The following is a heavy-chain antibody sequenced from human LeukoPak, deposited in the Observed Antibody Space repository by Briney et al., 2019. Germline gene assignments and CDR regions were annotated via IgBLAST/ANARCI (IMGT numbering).Heavy chain of an antibody. D-gene: IGHD2-21*02. CDR3: ARDSRCGGDCYYFDS. CDR2: IWYDGSNK. CDR1: GFTFSSYG. Sequence: PGGSLRLSCAASGFTFSSYGMHWVRQAPGKGLEWVAVIWYDGSNKYYADSVKGRFTISRDNSKNTLYLQMNSLRAEDTAVYYCARDSRCGGDCYYFDSWGQGTLVTVSS. J-gene: IGHJ4*01. V-gene: IGHV3-33*01.